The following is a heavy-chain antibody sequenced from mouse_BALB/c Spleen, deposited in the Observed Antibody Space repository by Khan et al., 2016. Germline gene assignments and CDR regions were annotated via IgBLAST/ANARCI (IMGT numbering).Heavy chain of an antibody. J-gene: IGHJ3*01. CDR3: ARDDQDFDAWFAS. V-gene: IGHV2-9*02. CDR2: IWAGGST. CDR1: GFSLTNSG. Sequence: QVQLKESGPGLVAPSQSLSITCTVSGFSLTNSGVHWVRQPPRKGLDWLGVIWAGGSTDYNSALMSGLSITRDTTQNQVFLKMNSLQTDDTAMYYCARDDQDFDAWFASWGQGTLVTVSA.